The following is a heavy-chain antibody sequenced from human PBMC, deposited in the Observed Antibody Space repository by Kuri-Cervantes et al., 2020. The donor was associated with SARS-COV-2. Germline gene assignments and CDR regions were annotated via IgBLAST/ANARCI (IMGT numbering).Heavy chain of an antibody. CDR2: IIPIFGTA. D-gene: IGHD6-19*01. J-gene: IGHJ4*02. CDR1: GGTFSSYA. V-gene: IGHV1-69*13. Sequence: AAKVSCKASGGTFSSYAISWVRQAPGQGLGWMGGIIPIFGTANYAQKFQGRVTITADESTSTAYMELRSMRSDDTAVFCWARGFGSCWYLDYWGQGTLVTVSS. CDR3: ARGFGSCWYLDY.